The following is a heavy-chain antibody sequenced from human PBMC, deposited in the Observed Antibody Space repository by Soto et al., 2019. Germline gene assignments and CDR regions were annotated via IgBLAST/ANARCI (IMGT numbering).Heavy chain of an antibody. V-gene: IGHV1-18*01. CDR2: ISAYNGNT. CDR3: ARDLGYPVLYGDYYFDY. J-gene: IGHJ4*02. D-gene: IGHD4-17*01. Sequence: ASVKVSCKASGYTFTSYGISWVRQAPGQGLEWMGWISAYNGNTNYAQKLQGRVTMTTDTSTSTAYMELRSLRSDDTAVYYCARDLGYPVLYGDYYFDYWGQGTLVTVSS. CDR1: GYTFTSYG.